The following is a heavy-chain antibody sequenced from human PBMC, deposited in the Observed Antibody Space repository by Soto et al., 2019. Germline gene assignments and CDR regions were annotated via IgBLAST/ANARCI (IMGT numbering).Heavy chain of an antibody. CDR2: IHYSGST. Sequence: SETLSLTCTVSGGSISNYYWSWIRQPPGKGLEWIGYIHYSGSTNYNPSLKSRVTISVDTSKNQFFLNLTSVTAADTAVYYCAREDFGSGSYYYYYYVDVWGKGITVTVSS. J-gene: IGHJ6*03. D-gene: IGHD3-10*01. CDR3: AREDFGSGSYYYYYYVDV. CDR1: GGSISNYY. V-gene: IGHV4-59*12.